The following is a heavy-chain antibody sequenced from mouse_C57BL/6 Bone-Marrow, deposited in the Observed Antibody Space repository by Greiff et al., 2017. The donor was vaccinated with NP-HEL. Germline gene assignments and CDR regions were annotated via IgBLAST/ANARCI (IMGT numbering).Heavy chain of an antibody. CDR3: AREDGNCAWFAY. CDR2: INPSSGYT. D-gene: IGHD2-1*01. J-gene: IGHJ3*01. CDR1: GYTFTSYW. Sequence: QVQLQQSGAELAKPGASVKLSCKASGYTFTSYWMHWVKQRPGQGLEWIGYINPSSGYTKYNQKFKDKATLTAVKSSSTAYMQLSSLTYEDSAVYYCAREDGNCAWFAYWGQGTLVTVSA. V-gene: IGHV1-7*01.